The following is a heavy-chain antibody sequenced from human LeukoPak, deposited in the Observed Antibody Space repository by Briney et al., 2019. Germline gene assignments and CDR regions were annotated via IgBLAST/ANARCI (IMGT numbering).Heavy chain of an antibody. Sequence: GGSLRLSCAASGFTFSSYSMNWVRQAPGKGLEWVSSISSSSSYIYYADSVKGRLSISRDNAKNSLYLQMNSLRAEDTAVYYCARSRGSSGWYRWFDPWGQGTLVTVSS. V-gene: IGHV3-21*01. CDR2: ISSSSSYI. J-gene: IGHJ5*02. CDR3: ARSRGSSGWYRWFDP. CDR1: GFTFSSYS. D-gene: IGHD6-19*01.